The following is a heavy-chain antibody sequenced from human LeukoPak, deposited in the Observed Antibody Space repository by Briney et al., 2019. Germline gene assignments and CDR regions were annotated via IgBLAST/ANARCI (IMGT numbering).Heavy chain of an antibody. J-gene: IGHJ4*02. D-gene: IGHD3-10*01. V-gene: IGHV1-2*02. CDR1: GYPFTYYY. CDR2: INPYSGGT. Sequence: ASVKLSCKASGYPFTYYYMHWVRQAPGQGLEWMGWINPYSGGTNFARKFQGRVTMTRDTSISTAYMELTRLRSDDTAVYYCARGRGYGSGSYYTVLGYWGQGTLVTVSS. CDR3: ARGRGYGSGSYYTVLGY.